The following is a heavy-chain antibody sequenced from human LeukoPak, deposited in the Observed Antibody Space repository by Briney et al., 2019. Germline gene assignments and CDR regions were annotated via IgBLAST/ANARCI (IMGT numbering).Heavy chain of an antibody. CDR2: IYYSGST. CDR3: AVGGAAAARAYFDY. J-gene: IGHJ4*02. CDR1: GGSISSSSYY. V-gene: IGHV4-39*07. D-gene: IGHD6-13*01. Sequence: SETLSLTCTVSGGSISSSSYYWGWIRQPPGKGLEWIGSIYYSGSTYYNPSLKSRVTISLDTSKNQFSLKLSSVTAADTAVYYCAVGGAAAARAYFDYWGQGTLVTVSS.